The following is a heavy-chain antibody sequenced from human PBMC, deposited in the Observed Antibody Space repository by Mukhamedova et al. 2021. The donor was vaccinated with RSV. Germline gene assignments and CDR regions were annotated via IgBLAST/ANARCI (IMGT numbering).Heavy chain of an antibody. CDR2: INPNSGGT. J-gene: IGHJ6*02. CDR3: AGEGDYYYGMDV. D-gene: IGHD3-16*01. Sequence: GQGLEWMGRINPNSGGTNYAQKFQGRVTMTRDTSVSTAYMELSRLRSDDTAVYYWAGEGDYYYGMDVWGQGTTVTV. V-gene: IGHV1-2*06.